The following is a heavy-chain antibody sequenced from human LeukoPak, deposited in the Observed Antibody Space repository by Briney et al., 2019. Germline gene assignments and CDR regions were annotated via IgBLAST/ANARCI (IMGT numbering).Heavy chain of an antibody. CDR3: AKDRSGTCYSCDAFDI. CDR2: ISWNSGSI. CDR1: GFTFDDYT. J-gene: IGHJ3*02. Sequence: PGRSLRLSCAASGFTFDDYTMHWVRQAPGKGLEWVSGISWNSGSIGYVDSVKGRFTISRDNAKNSLYLQVNSLRAEDTALYYCAKDRSGTCYSCDAFDIWGRGTMVTVSS. D-gene: IGHD2-15*01. V-gene: IGHV3-9*01.